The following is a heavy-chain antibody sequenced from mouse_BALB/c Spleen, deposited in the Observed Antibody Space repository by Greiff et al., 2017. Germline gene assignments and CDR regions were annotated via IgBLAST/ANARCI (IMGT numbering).Heavy chain of an antibody. Sequence: QVQLQQSGAELMKPGASVKISCKATGYTFSSYWIEWVKQRPGHGLEWIGEILPGSGSTNYNEKFKGKATFTADTSSNTAYMQLSSLTSEDSAVYYCARAGYRYDERGYAMDYWGQGTSVTVSS. CDR2: ILPGSGST. D-gene: IGHD2-14*01. J-gene: IGHJ4*01. CDR1: GYTFSSYW. CDR3: ARAGYRYDERGYAMDY. V-gene: IGHV1-9*01.